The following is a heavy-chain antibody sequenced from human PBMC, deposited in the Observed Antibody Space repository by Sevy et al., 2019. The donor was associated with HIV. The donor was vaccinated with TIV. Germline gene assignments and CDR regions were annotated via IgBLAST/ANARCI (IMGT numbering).Heavy chain of an antibody. CDR3: ARGPRGLYYYDSSGYRNWFDP. CDR2: ISAYNGNT. V-gene: IGHV1-18*01. Sequence: ASGKVSCKASGYTFTSYGISWVRQAPGQGLEWMGWISAYNGNTNYAQKLQGRVTMTTDTSTSTAYMELRSLRSDDTAVYYCARGPRGLYYYDSSGYRNWFDPWGQGTLVTVSS. CDR1: GYTFTSYG. J-gene: IGHJ5*02. D-gene: IGHD3-22*01.